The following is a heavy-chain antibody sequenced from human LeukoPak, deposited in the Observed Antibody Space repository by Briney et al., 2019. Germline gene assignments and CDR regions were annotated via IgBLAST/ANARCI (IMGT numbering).Heavy chain of an antibody. D-gene: IGHD3-3*01. V-gene: IGHV4-31*03. CDR2: IYYSGST. CDR1: GGSISSGGYY. Sequence: PSETLSLTCTVSGGSISSGGYYWSWIRQHPGKGLEWIGYIYYSGSTYYNPSLKSRVTISVDTSKNQFSLKLSSVTAADTAVYYCARSYYDFWSGYQNNWFDPWGQGTLVTVSS. J-gene: IGHJ5*02. CDR3: ARSYYDFWSGYQNNWFDP.